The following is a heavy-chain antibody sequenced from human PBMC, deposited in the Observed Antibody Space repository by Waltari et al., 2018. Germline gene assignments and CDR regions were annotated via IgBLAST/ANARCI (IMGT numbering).Heavy chain of an antibody. CDR1: GGSISSGSYY. CDR3: ARVLIVVVPAAVPHPDYYYMDV. J-gene: IGHJ6*03. Sequence: QVQLQESGPGLVKPSQTLSLTCTVSGGSISSGSYYWSWIRQPAGKGLEWIGYIYTSGSTNYNPSLKSRVTISVDTSKNQFSLKLSSVTAADTAVYYCARVLIVVVPAAVPHPDYYYMDVWGKGTMVTVSS. CDR2: IYTSGST. D-gene: IGHD2-2*01. V-gene: IGHV4-61*09.